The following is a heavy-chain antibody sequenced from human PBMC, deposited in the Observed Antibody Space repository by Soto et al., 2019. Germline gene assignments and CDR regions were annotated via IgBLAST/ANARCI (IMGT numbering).Heavy chain of an antibody. V-gene: IGHV3-23*01. CDR3: AKDQGFGELLYLDY. D-gene: IGHD3-10*01. CDR2: ISGSGGST. CDR1: GFTFSSYA. J-gene: IGHJ4*02. Sequence: GGSLRLSCAASGFTFSSYAMSWVRQAPGKGLEWVSAISGSGGSTYYADSVKGRLTISRDNSKNTLYLQMNSLRAEDTAVYYCAKDQGFGELLYLDYWGQGTLVTVSS.